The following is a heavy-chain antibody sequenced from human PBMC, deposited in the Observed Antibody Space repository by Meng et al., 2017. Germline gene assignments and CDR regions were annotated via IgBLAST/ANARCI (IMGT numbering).Heavy chain of an antibody. V-gene: IGHV1-8*01. J-gene: IGHJ6*02. CDR2: MNPNSGNT. CDR1: GYTFTSYD. D-gene: IGHD4-17*01. Sequence: ASVKVSCKASGYTFTSYDINWVRQATGQGLEWMGWMNPNSGNTGYAQKFQGRVTMTRDTSISTAYMELSRLRSDDTAVYYCARGGRYGDYDSAYYYYGMDVWGQGTTVTVSS. CDR3: ARGGRYGDYDSAYYYYGMDV.